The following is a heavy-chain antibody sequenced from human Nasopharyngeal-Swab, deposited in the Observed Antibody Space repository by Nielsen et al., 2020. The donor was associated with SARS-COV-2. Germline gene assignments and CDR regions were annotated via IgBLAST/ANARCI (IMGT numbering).Heavy chain of an antibody. CDR1: EFSIIRIV. Sequence: GESLKLSCSSSEFSIIRIVMHWVRQAPGKGLEWVAYISSSSSTSYYADSVKGRFTISRDNPKNSLYLQMNSLRDEDTALYYCARDVAIVGATLENWGQGTLVTVSS. V-gene: IGHV3-48*02. CDR2: ISSSSSTS. CDR3: ARDVAIVGATLEN. J-gene: IGHJ4*02. D-gene: IGHD1-26*01.